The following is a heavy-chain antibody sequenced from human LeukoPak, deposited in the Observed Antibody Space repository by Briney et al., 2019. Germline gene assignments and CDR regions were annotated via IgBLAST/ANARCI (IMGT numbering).Heavy chain of an antibody. J-gene: IGHJ4*02. D-gene: IGHD3-10*01. CDR3: ARVITMVRGFAPYFDY. CDR1: GGSISSGDHY. V-gene: IGHV4-30-4*01. Sequence: SQTLSLTCTVSGGSISSGDHYWSWIRQPPGKGLEWIGYIYYSGSTYYNPSLKSRVTISVDTSKNQFSLKLSSVTAADTAVYYCARVITMVRGFAPYFDYWGQGTLVTVSS. CDR2: IYYSGST.